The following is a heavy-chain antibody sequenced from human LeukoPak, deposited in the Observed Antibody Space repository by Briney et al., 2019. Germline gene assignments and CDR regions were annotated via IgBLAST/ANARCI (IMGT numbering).Heavy chain of an antibody. CDR2: INHSGST. CDR3: ARSRGYDILTGYWNYYFHY. D-gene: IGHD3-9*01. CDR1: GGSFSGYY. V-gene: IGHV4-34*01. J-gene: IGHJ4*02. Sequence: SETLSLTCTVYGGSFSGYYWSWIRQPPGRGLEWIGEINHSGSTNYNPSLKSRVTISVDTPKNQFSLKLSSVTAADTAVYYCARSRGYDILTGYWNYYFHYWGQGTLVTVSS.